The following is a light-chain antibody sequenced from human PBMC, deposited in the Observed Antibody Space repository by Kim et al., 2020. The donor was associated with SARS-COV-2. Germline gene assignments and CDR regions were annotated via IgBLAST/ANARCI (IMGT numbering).Light chain of an antibody. V-gene: IGLV3-21*04. J-gene: IGLJ3*02. CDR1: NIGSKS. CDR2: YDS. CDR3: QVWDSSSDWV. Sequence: SYELTQPPSVSVAPGKTARITCGGNNIGSKSVHWYQQKPGQAPVLVIYYDSDRPSGIPERFSGSNSGNTATLTISRVEAGDEADYYCQVWDSSSDWVFGGRTQLTVL.